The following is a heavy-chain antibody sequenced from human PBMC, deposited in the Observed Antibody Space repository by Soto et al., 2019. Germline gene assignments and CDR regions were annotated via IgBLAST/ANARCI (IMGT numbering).Heavy chain of an antibody. V-gene: IGHV1-46*01. Sequence: ASVKVSCKASGYTFINNYIHWVRQAPGQGLEWMGVINPRDVRTTYAQKFQGRVTITADKSTSTAYMELSSLRSEDTAVYYCARDPRDGYNDYYYGMDVWGQGTTVTVSS. D-gene: IGHD5-12*01. CDR2: INPRDVRT. CDR3: ARDPRDGYNDYYYGMDV. CDR1: GYTFINNY. J-gene: IGHJ6*02.